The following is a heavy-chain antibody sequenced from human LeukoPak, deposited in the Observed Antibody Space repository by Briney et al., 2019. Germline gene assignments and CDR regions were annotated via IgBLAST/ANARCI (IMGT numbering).Heavy chain of an antibody. CDR1: GGSFSGYY. Sequence: SETLSLTCAVYGGSFSGYYWSWIRQPPGKGLEWIGEINHSGSTNYNPSLKSRVTISVDTSKNQFSLKLSSVTAADTAVYYCARGSGTYYYDSSGYPVLGYWGQGTLTTVSS. V-gene: IGHV4-34*01. CDR2: INHSGST. D-gene: IGHD3-22*01. CDR3: ARGSGTYYYDSSGYPVLGY. J-gene: IGHJ4*02.